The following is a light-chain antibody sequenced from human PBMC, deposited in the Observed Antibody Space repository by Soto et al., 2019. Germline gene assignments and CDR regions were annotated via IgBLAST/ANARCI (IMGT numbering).Light chain of an antibody. Sequence: QSALTQPASVSGSPGQSITTSCTGTSSDVGPYNYVSWYQHHPGKAPKLLIYEVTKRPSGVSNRFSGSKSGNTASLTISGLQAEDEADYYCSSYTTSSTLVFGGGTKLTVL. CDR3: SSYTTSSTLV. V-gene: IGLV2-14*01. CDR2: EVT. CDR1: SSDVGPYNY. J-gene: IGLJ3*02.